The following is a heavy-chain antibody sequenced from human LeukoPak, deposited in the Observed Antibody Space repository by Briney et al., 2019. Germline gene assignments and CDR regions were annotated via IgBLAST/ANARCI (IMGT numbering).Heavy chain of an antibody. V-gene: IGHV3-21*01. J-gene: IGHJ4*02. CDR3: ATLLRLGELSLDYFDY. CDR2: ISSSSSYI. CDR1: GFTFSRYS. D-gene: IGHD3-16*02. Sequence: GGSLRLSCAASGFTFSRYSMNWVRQAPGKGVEWVSSISSSSSYIYYADSVKGRFTISRDNAKTSLYLQMISLRAEDTAVYYCATLLRLGELSLDYFDYWGQGTLVTVSS.